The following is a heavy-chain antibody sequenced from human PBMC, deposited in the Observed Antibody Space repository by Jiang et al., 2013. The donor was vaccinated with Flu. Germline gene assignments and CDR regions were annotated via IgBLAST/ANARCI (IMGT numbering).Heavy chain of an antibody. CDR2: INHSGST. J-gene: IGHJ4*02. D-gene: IGHD5-18*01. V-gene: IGHV4-34*01. CDR3: ARGRRYSYGYEYYFDY. Sequence: LTCAVYGGSFSGYYWSWIRQPPGKGLEWIGEINHSGSTNYNPSLKSRVTISVDTSKNQFSLKLSSVTAADTAVYYCARGRRYSYGYEYYFDYWGQGTLVTVSS. CDR1: GGSFSGYY.